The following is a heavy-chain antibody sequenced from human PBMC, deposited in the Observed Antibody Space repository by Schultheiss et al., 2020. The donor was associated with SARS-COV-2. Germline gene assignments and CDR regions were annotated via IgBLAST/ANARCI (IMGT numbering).Heavy chain of an antibody. CDR2: MNPNSGNT. V-gene: IGHV1-8*01. CDR1: GYTFTSYD. CDR3: ARGGGSYPDDYYYYGMDV. Sequence: ASVKVSCKASGYTFTSYDINWVRQATGQGLEWMGWMNPNSGNTGYAQKFQGRVTMTRNTSISTAYMELSSLRSEDTAVYYCARGGGSYPDDYYYYGMDVWGQGTTVTVSS. J-gene: IGHJ6*02. D-gene: IGHD1-26*01.